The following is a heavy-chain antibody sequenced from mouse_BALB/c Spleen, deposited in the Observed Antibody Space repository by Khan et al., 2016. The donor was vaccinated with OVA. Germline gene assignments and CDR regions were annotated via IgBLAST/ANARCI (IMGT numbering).Heavy chain of an antibody. CDR3: ATYGWWD. J-gene: IGHJ1*01. D-gene: IGHD1-1*01. Sequence: EVQLQESGGGLVQPGGSRKLSCAASGFTFSSFGMHWVRQAPEKGLEWVAYISSCSSTIYYADTVKGRFTISRDNPKNTLFLQMTSLRSEDTAMYYCATYGWWDWGAGTTVTVSS. V-gene: IGHV5-17*02. CDR2: ISSCSSTI. CDR1: GFTFSSFG.